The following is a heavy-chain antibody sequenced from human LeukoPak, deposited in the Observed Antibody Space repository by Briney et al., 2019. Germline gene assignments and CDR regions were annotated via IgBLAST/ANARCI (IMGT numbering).Heavy chain of an antibody. CDR2: IYYSGST. V-gene: IGHV4-59*01. CDR1: GGSISSYY. J-gene: IGHJ4*02. D-gene: IGHD5-18*01. Sequence: SETLSLTCTVSGGSISSYYWSWIRQPPGKGLEWIGYIYYSGSTNYNPSPKSRVTISVDTSKNQFSLKLSSVTAADTAVYYCARAEYWSGYSYILWGQGTLVTVSS. CDR3: ARAEYWSGYSYIL.